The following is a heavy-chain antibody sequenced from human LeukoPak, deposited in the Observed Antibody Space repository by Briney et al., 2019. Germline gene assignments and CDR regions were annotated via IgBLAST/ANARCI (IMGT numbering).Heavy chain of an antibody. CDR3: VGGASGWPDY. Sequence: EWVAVISYDGSNKYYADSVKGRFTISRDNSKNTLYLQMNSLRAEDTAVYYCVGGASGWPDYWGQGTLVTVSS. CDR2: ISYDGSNK. D-gene: IGHD6-19*01. J-gene: IGHJ4*02. V-gene: IGHV3-30-3*01.